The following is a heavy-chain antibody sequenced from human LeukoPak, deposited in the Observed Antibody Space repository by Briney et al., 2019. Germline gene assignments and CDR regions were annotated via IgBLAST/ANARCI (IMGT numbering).Heavy chain of an antibody. CDR1: GLTFSSYS. J-gene: IGHJ4*02. CDR3: ASWVDVLTGSSWGFDY. CDR2: ISSSSSYI. Sequence: GGSLRLSCAASGLTFSSYSMNWVRQAPGKGLEWVSSISSSSSYIYYADSVKGRFTISRDNAKNSLYLQMNSLRAEDTAVYYCASWVDVLTGSSWGFDYWGQGTLVTVSS. D-gene: IGHD6-13*01. V-gene: IGHV3-21*01.